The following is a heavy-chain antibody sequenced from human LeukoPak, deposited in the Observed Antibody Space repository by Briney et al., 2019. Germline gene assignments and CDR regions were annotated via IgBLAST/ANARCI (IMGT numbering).Heavy chain of an antibody. J-gene: IGHJ6*03. D-gene: IGHD3-3*01. CDR3: ARDVKYDFWSGYYKYYYYYMDV. V-gene: IGHV3-7*01. CDR2: IKQDGSEK. Sequence: GGSLRLSCAASGFTFSSYWMSWVRQAPGKGLEWVANIKQDGSEKYYVDSVKGRFTISRDNAKNSLYLQMNSLRAEDTAVYYCARDVKYDFWSGYYKYYYYYMDVWGKGTTVTVSS. CDR1: GFTFSSYW.